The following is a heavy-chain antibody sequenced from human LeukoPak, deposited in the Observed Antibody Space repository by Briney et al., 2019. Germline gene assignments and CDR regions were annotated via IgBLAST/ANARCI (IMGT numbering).Heavy chain of an antibody. CDR3: ARMYSSSPYYFDY. CDR1: GGSISSYY. J-gene: IGHJ4*02. D-gene: IGHD6-6*01. Sequence: SETLSLTCTVSGGSISSYYWSWIRQPPGKGLEYIGYIYYSGSTNYNPSLQSRATISVDTSKNQFSLKLSSVTTADTAVYYCARMYSSSPYYFDYWGQGTLVTVSS. CDR2: IYYSGST. V-gene: IGHV4-59*01.